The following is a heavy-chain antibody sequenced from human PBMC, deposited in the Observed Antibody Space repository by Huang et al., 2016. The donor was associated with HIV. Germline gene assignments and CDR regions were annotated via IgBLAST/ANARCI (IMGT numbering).Heavy chain of an antibody. J-gene: IGHJ4*02. CDR3: ARVESRRYYDSSGYYY. Sequence: QVQLVQSGAEVKKPGSSVKVSCKASGGTFSSYAISWVRQAPGQGPEWIGGIIPIFETANYEQKFQGRATITADESTSTAYMELSSLRSEDTAVYYCARVESRRYYDSSGYYYWGQGTLVTVSS. V-gene: IGHV1-69*01. CDR2: IIPIFETA. D-gene: IGHD3-22*01. CDR1: GGTFSSYA.